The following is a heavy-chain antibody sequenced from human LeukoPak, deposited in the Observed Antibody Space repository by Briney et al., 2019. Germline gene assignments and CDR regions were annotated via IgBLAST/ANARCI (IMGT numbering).Heavy chain of an antibody. V-gene: IGHV3-30*18. D-gene: IGHD3-9*01. J-gene: IGHJ4*02. Sequence: PGSSLRLSCAASGFTFSDYGMHWVRQAPGRGLEWVAVISDDGSHKYYVDSVKGRFTISRDNSKNTLYLQMNSLRAEDTAVYYCAKDIDHSSDILEDWGQGTLVTVSS. CDR2: ISDDGSHK. CDR3: AKDIDHSSDILED. CDR1: GFTFSDYG.